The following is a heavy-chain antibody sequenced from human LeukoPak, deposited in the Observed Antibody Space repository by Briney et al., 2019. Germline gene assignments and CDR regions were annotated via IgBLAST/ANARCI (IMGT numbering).Heavy chain of an antibody. CDR1: GFALSDYA. CDR2: ISSGATYI. D-gene: IGHD1-26*01. Sequence: PGGSPRLSCAASGFALSDYAINWVRQAPGKGLEWVSSISSGATYIYYADSMRGRFTISRDSAKDSVSLQMNSLRAEDTAVYYCARRRYSGSSQHFDYWGQGTLVTVSS. J-gene: IGHJ4*02. V-gene: IGHV3-21*01. CDR3: ARRRYSGSSQHFDY.